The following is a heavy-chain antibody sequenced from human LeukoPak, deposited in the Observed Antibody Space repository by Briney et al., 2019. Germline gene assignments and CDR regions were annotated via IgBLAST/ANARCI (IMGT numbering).Heavy chain of an antibody. J-gene: IGHJ4*02. CDR1: GYTFTGYY. CDR2: INPNSGGT. Sequence: ASVRVSCKASGYTFTGYYMHWVRQAPGQGLEWMGWINPNSGGTNYAQKFQGRVTMTRDTSISTAYMELSRLRSDDTAVYYCARGPIPYYYDSSLDYWGQGTLVTVSS. D-gene: IGHD3-22*01. V-gene: IGHV1-2*02. CDR3: ARGPIPYYYDSSLDY.